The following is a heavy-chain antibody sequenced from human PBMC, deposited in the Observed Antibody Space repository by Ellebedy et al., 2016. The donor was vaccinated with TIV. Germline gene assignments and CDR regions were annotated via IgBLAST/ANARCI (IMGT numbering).Heavy chain of an antibody. V-gene: IGHV1-69*04. CDR3: ARTVSYSSGWYGY. CDR1: GCTFSNSV. Sequence: AASVKVSCKASGCTFSNSVISWVRQAPGQGLEWMGRIIPILGIANYAQKFQGRVTITADKSTSTAYMELSSLRTEDTAVCYCARTVSYSSGWYGYWGQGTLVTVSS. D-gene: IGHD6-19*01. CDR2: IIPILGIA. J-gene: IGHJ4*02.